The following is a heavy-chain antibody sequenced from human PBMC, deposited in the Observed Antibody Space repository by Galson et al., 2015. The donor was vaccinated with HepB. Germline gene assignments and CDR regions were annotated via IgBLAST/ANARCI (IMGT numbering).Heavy chain of an antibody. D-gene: IGHD5-18*01. CDR3: AKGYGLFDS. V-gene: IGHV3-23*01. J-gene: IGHJ5*01. CDR2: ITGQGYST. Sequence: SLRLSCAASGFAFDSHAMSWVRQAPGRGLEWISGITGQGYSTFYADSVKGRFTVSKDNSNNMLYLQMNSLRAEDAGLYFCAKGYGLFDSWGQGILVTVSS. CDR1: GFAFDSHA.